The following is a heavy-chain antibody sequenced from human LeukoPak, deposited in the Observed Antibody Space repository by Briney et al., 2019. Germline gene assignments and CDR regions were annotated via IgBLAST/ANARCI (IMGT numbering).Heavy chain of an antibody. Sequence: ASVKVSCKASGYTFTSYGISWVRQAPGQGLEWMGWISAYNGNTNYAQKLQGRVTMTTDTSTSTAYMELRSLRSDDTAVYYCARGEVEMATQRRGYFDYWGQGTLVTVSS. D-gene: IGHD5-24*01. J-gene: IGHJ4*02. CDR1: GYTFTSYG. CDR2: ISAYNGNT. CDR3: ARGEVEMATQRRGYFDY. V-gene: IGHV1-18*01.